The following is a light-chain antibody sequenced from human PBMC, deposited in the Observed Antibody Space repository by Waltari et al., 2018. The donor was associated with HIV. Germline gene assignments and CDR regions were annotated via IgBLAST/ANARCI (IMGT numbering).Light chain of an antibody. CDR2: HSS. CDR3: QQYHHWPTLT. J-gene: IGKJ4*01. V-gene: IGKV3D-15*01. Sequence: TKSPATIAVSPGGRVTFSCSASQNVYDKLAWYQQTPGQSPRPLIYHSSVRAAGVPTRFGGAGSATNFTLTITSLQSEDFALYFCQQYHHWPTLTFGGGSRVELK. CDR1: QNVYDK.